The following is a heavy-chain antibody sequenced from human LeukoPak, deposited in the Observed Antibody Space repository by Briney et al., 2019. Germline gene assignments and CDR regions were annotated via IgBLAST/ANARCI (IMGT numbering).Heavy chain of an antibody. Sequence: GGSLRLSCAASGFTISSYDLNWVRLVTGKGLEWVSVIGTNFDTYYPDSVKGRFTISRDNSKNTLYLQMNSLRAEDTAVYYCAREVTSYGMDVWGQGTTVTVSS. D-gene: IGHD2-21*02. J-gene: IGHJ6*02. CDR1: GFTISSYD. CDR2: IGTNFDT. CDR3: AREVTSYGMDV. V-gene: IGHV3-13*01.